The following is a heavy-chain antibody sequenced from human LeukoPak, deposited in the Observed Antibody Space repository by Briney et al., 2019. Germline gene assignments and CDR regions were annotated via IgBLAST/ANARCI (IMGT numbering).Heavy chain of an antibody. CDR3: AARPRMPPRFDY. CDR1: GLTFSSYP. V-gene: IGHV3-23*01. Sequence: GGSLRLSCAASGLTFSSYPMSWVRQAPGKGLQWVSAISNGGGSAYYVDSVKGRFTISRDNSKSTLYLQMNSLRVEDTATYYCAARPRMPPRFDYWGQGTLVTVSS. D-gene: IGHD1-14*01. CDR2: ISNGGGSA. J-gene: IGHJ4*02.